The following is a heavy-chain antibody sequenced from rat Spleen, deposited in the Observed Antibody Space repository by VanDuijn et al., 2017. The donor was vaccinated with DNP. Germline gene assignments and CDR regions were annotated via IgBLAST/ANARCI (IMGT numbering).Heavy chain of an antibody. CDR1: GFTFNNYW. J-gene: IGHJ1*01. Sequence: EVQLVESGGDLVQPGRSLKLSCVASGFTFNNYWMAWIRQVPGKGLEWVASITGSGGSSYYPDSVKGRFTISRDNVKNTLYLQMNSLRSEDTATYYCARQVPFNYGSYWYFDFWGPGTMVTVSS. CDR3: ARQVPFNYGSYWYFDF. D-gene: IGHD1-3*01. V-gene: IGHV5-31*01. CDR2: ITGSGGSS.